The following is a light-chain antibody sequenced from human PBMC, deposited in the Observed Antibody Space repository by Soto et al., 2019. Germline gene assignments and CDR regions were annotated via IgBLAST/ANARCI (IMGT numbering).Light chain of an antibody. CDR3: QQYGSSHPT. V-gene: IGKV3-20*01. CDR1: QSVSSGF. Sequence: EIVLTQSPGTLSLSPGERATLSCRARQSVSSGFLAWYQQKPGQAPRLLIYGSSTRATGIPDRFSGSGSGTDFSLTISRLEPEDFAVYYCQQYGSSHPTFGGGTKVEIK. J-gene: IGKJ4*01. CDR2: GSS.